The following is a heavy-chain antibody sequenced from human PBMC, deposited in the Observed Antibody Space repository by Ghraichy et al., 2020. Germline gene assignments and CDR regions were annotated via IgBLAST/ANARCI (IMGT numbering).Heavy chain of an antibody. D-gene: IGHD3-3*02. V-gene: IGHV1-2*02. CDR2: INPNSGGT. J-gene: IGHJ4*02. CDR1: GYTFTGYY. CDR3: ARDIRHFDY. Sequence: ASVKVSCKASGYTFTGYYIHWLRQAPGQGLEWMGCINPNSGGTNYAQKFQGRVTMTRDTSISTVYMELSSLRSDDTAVYYCARDIRHFDYWGQGTLVTVSS.